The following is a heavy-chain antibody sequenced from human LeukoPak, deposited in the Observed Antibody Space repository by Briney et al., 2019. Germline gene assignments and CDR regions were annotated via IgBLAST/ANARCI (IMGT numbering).Heavy chain of an antibody. CDR3: ARDLSELVNTLGDY. J-gene: IGHJ4*02. CDR2: ISSSSNYI. Sequence: GGSLRLSCAASGFTFSTYNMNWVRQAPGKGLEWVSSISSSSNYIYYADSVKGRFTISRDNAKKSLYLQMSSLRVEDTAMYYCARDLSELVNTLGDYWGQGTLVTVAS. D-gene: IGHD3-10*01. CDR1: GFTFSTYN. V-gene: IGHV3-21*01.